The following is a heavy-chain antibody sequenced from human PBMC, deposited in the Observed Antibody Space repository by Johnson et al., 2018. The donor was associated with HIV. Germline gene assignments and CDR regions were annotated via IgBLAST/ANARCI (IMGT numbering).Heavy chain of an antibody. Sequence: QMQLLESGGGVVQPGRSLRLSCAASGFTFSSYPMHWVRQAPGKGLEWVAVISYDGSNKYYADSVKGRFTISRDNSKNTLYLQMNSLRAEDTAVYYCARVKQQVVRVGSDAFDIWGQGTMVTVSS. D-gene: IGHD6-13*01. V-gene: IGHV3-30*04. CDR2: ISYDGSNK. CDR3: ARVKQQVVRVGSDAFDI. J-gene: IGHJ3*02. CDR1: GFTFSSYP.